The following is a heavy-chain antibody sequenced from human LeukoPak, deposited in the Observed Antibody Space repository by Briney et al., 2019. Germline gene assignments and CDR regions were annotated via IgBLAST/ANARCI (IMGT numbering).Heavy chain of an antibody. CDR1: GGSISSSSYY. J-gene: IGHJ4*02. Sequence: SETLSLTCTVSGGSISSSSYYWGWIRQPPGKGLEWIGSIYYSGSTNYNPSLKSRVTISVDTSKNQFSLRLSSVTAADTAVYYCARDRARWGQDYYDSSGYYSYFDYWGQGTLVTVSS. CDR3: ARDRARWGQDYYDSSGYYSYFDY. D-gene: IGHD3-22*01. V-gene: IGHV4-39*07. CDR2: IYYSGST.